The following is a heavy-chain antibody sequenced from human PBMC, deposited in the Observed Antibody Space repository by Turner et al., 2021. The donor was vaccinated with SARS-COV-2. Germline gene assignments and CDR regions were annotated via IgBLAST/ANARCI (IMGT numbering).Heavy chain of an antibody. Sequence: QVQLVQAGAGVKKPGSSVEVSCKASGGTLSSYSISWVRQAPGQGLEWMGGIIPIFGTANYAQKFQGRVTITADESTSTAYMELSSLRSEDTAVYYCARYCSGGSCYSFGYYYYGMDVWGQGTTVTVSS. CDR2: IIPIFGTA. D-gene: IGHD2-15*01. V-gene: IGHV1-69*01. CDR1: GGTLSSYS. J-gene: IGHJ6*02. CDR3: ARYCSGGSCYSFGYYYYGMDV.